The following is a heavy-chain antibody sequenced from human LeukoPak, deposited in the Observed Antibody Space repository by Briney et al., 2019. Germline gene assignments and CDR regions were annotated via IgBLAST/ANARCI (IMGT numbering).Heavy chain of an antibody. V-gene: IGHV1-18*01. CDR3: ARGGGSYGDYSLWLGY. Sequence: VASVKVSCKASGYTFSSYGFSWVRQAPGQGPEWMGWISAYNGNTKYAQKYQGRITMTTGTSTSTAYMELRSPRSDDTAVYYCARGGGSYGDYSLWLGYWGQGTLVTVSS. D-gene: IGHD4-17*01. CDR2: ISAYNGNT. CDR1: GYTFSSYG. J-gene: IGHJ4*02.